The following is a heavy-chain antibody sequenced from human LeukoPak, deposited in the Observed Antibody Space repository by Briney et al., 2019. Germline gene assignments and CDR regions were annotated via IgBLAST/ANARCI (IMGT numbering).Heavy chain of an antibody. Sequence: SETLSLTCAVYGGSFSGYYWSWIRQPPGKGLEWIGEINHSGSTNYNPSLKSRVTISVDTSKNQFSLKLSSVTAADTAVYYCARDLPGGGYWGQGTLVTVSS. V-gene: IGHV4-34*01. D-gene: IGHD2-15*01. CDR2: INHSGST. CDR1: GGSFSGYY. CDR3: ARDLPGGGY. J-gene: IGHJ4*02.